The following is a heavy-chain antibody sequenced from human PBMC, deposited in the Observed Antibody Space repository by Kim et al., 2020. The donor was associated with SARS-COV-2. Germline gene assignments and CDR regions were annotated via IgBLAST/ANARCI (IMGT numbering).Heavy chain of an antibody. J-gene: IGHJ4*02. D-gene: IGHD3-10*01. CDR1: GGSISGYY. Sequence: SETLSLTCTVSGGSISGYYWSWIRQPPGKGLEWIGYIYYGSTNYNPSLKSRVTISVDTSKNQFSLKLSSVTAADTAVYYCARDYGSGSPLDYWGQGTLVTVSS. CDR3: ARDYGSGSPLDY. CDR2: IYYGST. V-gene: IGHV4-59*08.